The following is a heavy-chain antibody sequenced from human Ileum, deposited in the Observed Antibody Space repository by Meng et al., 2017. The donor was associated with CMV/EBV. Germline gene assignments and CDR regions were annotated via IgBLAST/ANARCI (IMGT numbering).Heavy chain of an antibody. J-gene: IGHJ5*02. V-gene: IGHV5-51*01. Sequence: GGSLRLSCKGSGYSFTSYWIGWVRQMPGKGLEWMGIIYPGDSDTRYSPSFQGQVTISADKSISTAYLQWSSLKASDTAMYYCAREYSSSSPWFDPWGQGTLVTVSS. D-gene: IGHD6-6*01. CDR3: AREYSSSSPWFDP. CDR2: IYPGDSDT. CDR1: GYSFTSYW.